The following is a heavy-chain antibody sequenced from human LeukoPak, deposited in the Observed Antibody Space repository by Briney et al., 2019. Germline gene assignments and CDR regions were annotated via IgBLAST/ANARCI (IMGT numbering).Heavy chain of an antibody. J-gene: IGHJ3*02. Sequence: GSLRLSCAASGFTFSNAWMSWVRQAPGKGLEWVGRIKSKTDGGTTDYAAPVKGRFTISRDDSKNTLYLQMSSLKTEDTAVYYCTTSIYDSSGPDAFDIWGQGTMVTVSS. CDR3: TTSIYDSSGPDAFDI. V-gene: IGHV3-15*01. CDR1: GFTFSNAW. CDR2: IKSKTDGGTT. D-gene: IGHD3-22*01.